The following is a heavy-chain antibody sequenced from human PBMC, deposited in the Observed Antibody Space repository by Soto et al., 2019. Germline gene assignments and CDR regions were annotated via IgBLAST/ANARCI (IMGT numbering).Heavy chain of an antibody. Sequence: QLQLQESGPGLVKPSETLSLTCTVSGGSISSSSYYWGWIRQPPGKGLEWIGSIYYSGSTYYNPSLKSRVTISVDTSKNQFSLKLSSVTAADTAVYYCARHPRTRIAARPWSDAFDIWGQGTMVTVSS. D-gene: IGHD6-6*01. CDR3: ARHPRTRIAARPWSDAFDI. V-gene: IGHV4-39*01. CDR2: IYYSGST. J-gene: IGHJ3*02. CDR1: GGSISSSSYY.